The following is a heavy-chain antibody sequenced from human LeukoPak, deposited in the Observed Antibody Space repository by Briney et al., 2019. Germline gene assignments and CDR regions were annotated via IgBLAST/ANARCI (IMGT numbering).Heavy chain of an antibody. J-gene: IGHJ4*02. CDR3: ARCVGPYSNYVIGY. D-gene: IGHD4-11*01. V-gene: IGHV1-2*02. CDR1: GCTFTGYY. Sequence: ASVKVSCKASGCTFTGYYMHWVRQAPGQGLEWMGWINPNSGGTNYAQKFQGRVTMTRDTSISTAYMELSRLRSDDTAVYYCARCVGPYSNYVIGYWGQGTLVTVSS. CDR2: INPNSGGT.